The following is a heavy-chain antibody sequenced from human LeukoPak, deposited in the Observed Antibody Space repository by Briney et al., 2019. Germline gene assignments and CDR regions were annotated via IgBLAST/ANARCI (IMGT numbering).Heavy chain of an antibody. V-gene: IGHV3-7*01. Sequence: QTGGSLRLSCAASGFTFSSYWMGWVRQAPGKGLEWVANIKEDGSNLYYLDSVKGRFTISRDNAKNSLHLQMNSLRAEDTAVYFCARVICDYVWGSYRCHFDYWGQGTLVSVSS. CDR3: ARVICDYVWGSYRCHFDY. J-gene: IGHJ4*02. D-gene: IGHD3-16*02. CDR1: GFTFSSYW. CDR2: IKEDGSNL.